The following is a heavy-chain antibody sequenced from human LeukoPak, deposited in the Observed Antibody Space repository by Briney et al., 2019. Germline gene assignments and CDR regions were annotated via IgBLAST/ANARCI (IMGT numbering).Heavy chain of an antibody. CDR1: GFTFSSYA. D-gene: IGHD6-19*01. Sequence: GGSLRLSCAASGFTFSSYAMNWVRQAPGKGLEWVSGISNSGGGTYYADSVKGRFTISRDNAKNSLYLQMNSLRAEDTAVYYCATLIDSSGWEPPDYWGQGTLVTVSS. CDR2: ISNSGGGT. V-gene: IGHV3-23*01. J-gene: IGHJ4*02. CDR3: ATLIDSSGWEPPDY.